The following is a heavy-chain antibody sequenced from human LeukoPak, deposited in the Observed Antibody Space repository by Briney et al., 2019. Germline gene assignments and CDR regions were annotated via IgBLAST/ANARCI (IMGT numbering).Heavy chain of an antibody. J-gene: IGHJ5*02. D-gene: IGHD1-26*01. CDR2: ITGSGDST. CDR3: AKKYSTVRDP. Sequence: GGSLRLSCAASGFTFNNYAMTWVRQSPGKGLKWVSAITGSGDSTYYADSVKGRFTISRDNSKNTLYLQMNSLRAEDTAVYYCAKKYSTVRDPWGQGPVVSVSS. V-gene: IGHV3-23*01. CDR1: GFTFNNYA.